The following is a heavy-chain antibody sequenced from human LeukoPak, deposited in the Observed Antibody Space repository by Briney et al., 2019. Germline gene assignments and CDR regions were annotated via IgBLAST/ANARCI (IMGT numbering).Heavy chain of an antibody. CDR3: AGLYFAAAEEFDP. CDR1: GGSLSGHW. V-gene: IGHV4-59*08. Sequence: SETLSLTCTVSGGSLSGHWWSWIRQPPGKGLEWIGYIYYSGNTNYNPSLNTRVTISVDMSKNQFSLNLRSVTAADTAVYYCAGLYFAAAEEFDPWGQGTLVTVSS. CDR2: IYYSGNT. J-gene: IGHJ5*02. D-gene: IGHD6-13*01.